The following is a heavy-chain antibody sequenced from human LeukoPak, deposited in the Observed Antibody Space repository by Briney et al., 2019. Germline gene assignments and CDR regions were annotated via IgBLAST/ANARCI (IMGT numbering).Heavy chain of an antibody. J-gene: IGHJ6*04. D-gene: IGHD3-10*02. CDR3: AELGITMIGGV. Sequence: GGSLRLSCAASGFTFSNYAMDWVRLAPGKGLEWVSSISSSSSYIYYADSVKGRFTISRDNAKNSLYLQMNSLRAEDTAVYYCAELGITMIGGVWGKGTTVTISS. CDR2: ISSSSSYI. CDR1: GFTFSNYA. V-gene: IGHV3-21*01.